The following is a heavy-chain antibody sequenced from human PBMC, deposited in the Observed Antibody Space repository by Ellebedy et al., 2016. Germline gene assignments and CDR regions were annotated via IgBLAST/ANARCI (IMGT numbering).Heavy chain of an antibody. Sequence: GESLKISXTGSGYSFTSYWIAWVRQIPGKGLEWLGVIYGADSDTRYSPSFQGQVTILDDQSTRTAYLQWSSLKASDTAIYYCARGHFESSGYLGIMAFDVWGQGTMVNVSS. J-gene: IGHJ3*01. CDR2: IYGADSDT. CDR1: GYSFTSYW. CDR3: ARGHFESSGYLGIMAFDV. V-gene: IGHV5-51*01. D-gene: IGHD3-22*01.